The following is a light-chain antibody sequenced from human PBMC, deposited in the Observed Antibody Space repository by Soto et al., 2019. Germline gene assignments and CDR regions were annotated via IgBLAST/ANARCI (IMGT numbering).Light chain of an antibody. J-gene: IGKJ1*01. Sequence: EIVLTQSPATLCLSPGERATLSCRASQSVSSYLAWYQQKPGQAPRLLIYDASNRATGIPARFSGSGSGTDFTLTISSLEPEDFAVYFCQQYNNWPTWTFGQGTKVDIK. CDR2: DAS. CDR1: QSVSSY. CDR3: QQYNNWPTWT. V-gene: IGKV3-11*01.